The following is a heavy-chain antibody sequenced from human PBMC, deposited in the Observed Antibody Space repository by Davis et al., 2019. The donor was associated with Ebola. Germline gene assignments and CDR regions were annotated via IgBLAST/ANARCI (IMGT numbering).Heavy chain of an antibody. CDR3: ARDRPYYDFWSGYLRGGNGMDV. CDR1: GYTFTSYY. Sequence: ASVKVSCKASGYTFTSYYMHWVRQAPGQGLEWMGIINPSGGSTSYAQKFQGRVTMTRDTSTSTVYMELSSLRSEDTAVYYCARDRPYYDFWSGYLRGGNGMDVWGQGTTVTVSS. CDR2: INPSGGST. V-gene: IGHV1-46*01. J-gene: IGHJ6*02. D-gene: IGHD3-3*01.